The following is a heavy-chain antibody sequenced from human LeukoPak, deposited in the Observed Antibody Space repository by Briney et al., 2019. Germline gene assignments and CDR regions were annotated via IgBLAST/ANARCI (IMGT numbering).Heavy chain of an antibody. CDR3: TSPAHDFDIWSGYYSL. D-gene: IGHD3-3*01. V-gene: IGHV3-73*01. J-gene: IGHJ4*01. CDR2: IRSKTKSAET. CDR1: RFTFSDSV. Sequence: GGSLRLSCTVSRFTFSDSVIHWVRHAAGKGLEWVGRIRSKTKSAETGYAASVKGRFTISRDDSKDTAYLQMNSLKPEDTGVYYCTSPAHDFDIWSGYYSLWGHGTQVTVSS.